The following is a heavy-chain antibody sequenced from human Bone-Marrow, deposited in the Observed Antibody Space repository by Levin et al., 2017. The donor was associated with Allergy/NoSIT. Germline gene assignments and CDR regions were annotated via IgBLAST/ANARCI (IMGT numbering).Heavy chain of an antibody. D-gene: IGHD1-7*01. V-gene: IGHV3-23*01. CDR2: ISGSGGGGT. J-gene: IGHJ4*02. Sequence: PGGSLRLSCAASGFTFSSYDMAWVRQAPGKGLEWVSSISGSGGGGTYYADSVKGRFGISRDNSKHTLYLQMSSLRADDTAVYYCGKLESGTGTTDWGQGTLVTVSS. CDR3: GKLESGTGTTD. CDR1: GFTFSSYD.